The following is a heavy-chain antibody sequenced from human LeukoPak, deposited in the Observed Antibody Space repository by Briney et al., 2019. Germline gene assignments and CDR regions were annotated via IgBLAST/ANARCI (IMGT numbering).Heavy chain of an antibody. CDR2: ISAYNGNT. CDR3: ARDGRASIAAPVYYYYGMDV. V-gene: IGHV1-18*01. J-gene: IGHJ6*02. Sequence: ASVKVSCKASGYTFTSYGISWVRRAPGQGLEWMGWISAYNGNTNYAQKLQGRVTMTTDTSTSTAYMELRSLRSDDTAVYYCARDGRASIAAPVYYYYGMDVWGQGTTVTVSS. CDR1: GYTFTSYG. D-gene: IGHD6-6*01.